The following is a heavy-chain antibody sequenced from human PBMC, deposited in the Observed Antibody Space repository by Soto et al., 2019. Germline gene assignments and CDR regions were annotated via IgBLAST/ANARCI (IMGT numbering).Heavy chain of an antibody. V-gene: IGHV3-30-3*01. CDR1: GFTFSSYA. CDR2: ISYDGSNK. CDR3: ARVPERAQYGSGGSCYFHYGMDV. Sequence: QVQLVESGGGVVQPGRSLRLSCAASGFTFSSYAIHWVRQAPGKGLEWVAVISYDGSNKYYADSVKGRFTISRDNSKNTMYLQMNSLRAEDTAVYYCARVPERAQYGSGGSCYFHYGMDVWGQGTTVTVSS. J-gene: IGHJ6*02. D-gene: IGHD2-15*01.